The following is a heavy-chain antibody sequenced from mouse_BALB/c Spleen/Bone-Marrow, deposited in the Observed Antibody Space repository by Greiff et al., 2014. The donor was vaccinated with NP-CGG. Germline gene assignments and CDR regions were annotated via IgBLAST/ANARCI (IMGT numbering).Heavy chain of an antibody. CDR1: GYAFTNYL. CDR3: ARRYYVYWYFDV. D-gene: IGHD1-1*01. V-gene: IGHV1-54*01. CDR2: INPGSGDT. Sequence: QVQLQQSGAELVRPGTSVKVSCKASGYAFTNYLIEWVKQRPGQGLEWIGVINPGSGDTNYNEKFKGKATLTADKSSNTAYMQFSSLTSDDSAVYFWARRYYVYWYFDVWGPGTTVTVSS. J-gene: IGHJ1*01.